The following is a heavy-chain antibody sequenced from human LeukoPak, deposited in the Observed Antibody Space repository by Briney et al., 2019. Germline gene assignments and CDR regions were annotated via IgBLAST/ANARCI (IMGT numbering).Heavy chain of an antibody. Sequence: ASVTVSCKAAGYTFTSYYMHWVRQAPGQGLGWMGIINPSGGSTSYAQKFQGRVTMTRDTSTSTVYMELSSLRSEDTAVYYCARVGGYNWFDPWGQGTLVTVSS. V-gene: IGHV1-46*01. CDR3: ARVGGYNWFDP. CDR1: GYTFTSYY. J-gene: IGHJ5*02. CDR2: INPSGGST. D-gene: IGHD3-16*01.